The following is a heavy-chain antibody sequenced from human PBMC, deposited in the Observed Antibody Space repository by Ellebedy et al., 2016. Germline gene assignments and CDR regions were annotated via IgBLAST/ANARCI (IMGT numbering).Heavy chain of an antibody. CDR1: GFTFTSYN. J-gene: IGHJ4*02. D-gene: IGHD5-12*01. V-gene: IGHV3-30-3*01. CDR3: ARPPRTSGFYHCLRY. CDR2: VALDDSDR. Sequence: GGSLRLSXVASGFTFTSYNMFWVRQAPGKGLEWVAVVALDDSDRDYADSVRGRFTISRDNAKNTLYLQMDSLRPEDTAMYFCARPPRTSGFYHCLRYWGQGSLVTVSS.